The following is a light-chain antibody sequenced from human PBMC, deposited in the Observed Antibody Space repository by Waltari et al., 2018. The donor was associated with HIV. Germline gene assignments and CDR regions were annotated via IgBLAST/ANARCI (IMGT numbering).Light chain of an antibody. Sequence: QSSLPQPAPVSGSPGQSIPFPSPGTTGNLGGFNLSSCYQNHPGKAPKLMIYDATKRPSGVSNRFSGSKSGNTASLTISGLQAEDEADYYCCSYAGIVTFDVVFGGGTRLTVL. J-gene: IGLJ2*01. CDR1: TGNLGGFNL. V-gene: IGLV2-23*02. CDR2: DAT. CDR3: CSYAGIVTFDVV.